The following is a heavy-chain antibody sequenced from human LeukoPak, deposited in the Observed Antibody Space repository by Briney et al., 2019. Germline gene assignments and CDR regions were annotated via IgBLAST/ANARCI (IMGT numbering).Heavy chain of an antibody. D-gene: IGHD1-14*01. CDR1: GFTFSSYA. J-gene: IGHJ6*03. CDR2: IRYDGSNK. V-gene: IGHV3-30*02. CDR3: AKEGPDYYYYYYMDV. Sequence: GGSLRLPCAASGFTFSSYAMTWVRQAPGMGLEWVAFIRYDGSNKYYADSVKGRFTISRDNSKNTLYLQMNSLRAEDTAVYYCAKEGPDYYYYYYMDVWGKGTTVTVSS.